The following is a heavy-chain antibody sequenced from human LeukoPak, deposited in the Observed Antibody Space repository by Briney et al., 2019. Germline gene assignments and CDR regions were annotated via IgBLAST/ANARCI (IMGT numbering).Heavy chain of an antibody. CDR2: ISYDGSNK. J-gene: IGHJ4*02. D-gene: IGHD3-3*01. CDR3: ARLFMESENYFDY. V-gene: IGHV3-30-3*01. Sequence: GGSLRLSCAASGFTFSSYVMHWVRQAPGKGLEWVAVISYDGSNKYYADSVKGRFTISRDNSKNTLYLQMNSLRAEDTAVYYCARLFMESENYFDYWGQGTLVTVSS. CDR1: GFTFSSYV.